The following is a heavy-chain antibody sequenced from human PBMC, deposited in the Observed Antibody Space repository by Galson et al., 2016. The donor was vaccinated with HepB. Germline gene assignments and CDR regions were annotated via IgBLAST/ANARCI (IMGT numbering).Heavy chain of an antibody. V-gene: IGHV1-46*03. D-gene: IGHD2-15*01. CDR2: INPNSGGT. J-gene: IGHJ4*02. CDR3: TRGVGVGVLYCHDY. Sequence: SVKVSCKASGYTFTSFYIHWVRQAPGQGLEWMGSINPNSGGTDYTQEFQGRVSMTRDTSTNAFYMELSSLRSEDTAIYFCTRGVGVGVLYCHDYWGQGTLVTVSS. CDR1: GYTFTSFY.